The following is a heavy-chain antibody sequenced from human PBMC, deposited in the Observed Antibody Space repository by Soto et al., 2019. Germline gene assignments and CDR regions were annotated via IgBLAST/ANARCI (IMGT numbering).Heavy chain of an antibody. CDR3: ARFTNTLGVVMGWFDP. CDR2: IYYSGST. Sequence: QVQLQESGPGLVKPSQTLSLTCTVSGGSISSGGYYWSWIRQHPGKGLEWIGYIYYSGSTYYNPSLKSRVTISVDTSKNQFSLKLSPVTAADTAVYYCARFTNTLGVVMGWFDPWGQGTLVTVSS. D-gene: IGHD3-3*01. CDR1: GGSISSGGYY. V-gene: IGHV4-31*03. J-gene: IGHJ5*02.